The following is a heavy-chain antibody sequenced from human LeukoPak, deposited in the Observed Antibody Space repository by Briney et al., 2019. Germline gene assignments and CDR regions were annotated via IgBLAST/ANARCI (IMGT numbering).Heavy chain of an antibody. CDR1: GSTFSSYG. V-gene: IGHV3-30*18. J-gene: IGHJ4*02. D-gene: IGHD2-21*02. Sequence: GGSLRLSCAASGSTFSSYGMHWVRQAPGKGLEGVAVISYDGSNKYYADSVKGRSTISRDNSKNTLYLQMNSLRAEDTAVYYCAKDPLGDCGGDCYSNYFDYWGQGTLVTVSS. CDR2: ISYDGSNK. CDR3: AKDPLGDCGGDCYSNYFDY.